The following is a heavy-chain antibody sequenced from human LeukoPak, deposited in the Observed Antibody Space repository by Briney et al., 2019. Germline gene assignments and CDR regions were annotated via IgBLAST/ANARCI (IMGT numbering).Heavy chain of an antibody. Sequence: GGSLRLSCAASGFTFSDYSMNWVRQAPGKGLEWVSAISGSGGSTYYADSVKGRFTISRDNSKNTLYLQMNSLRAEDTAVYYCAKDSMERSSSWFFDYWGQGTLVTVSS. D-gene: IGHD6-13*01. CDR2: ISGSGGST. J-gene: IGHJ4*02. CDR1: GFTFSDYS. V-gene: IGHV3-23*01. CDR3: AKDSMERSSSWFFDY.